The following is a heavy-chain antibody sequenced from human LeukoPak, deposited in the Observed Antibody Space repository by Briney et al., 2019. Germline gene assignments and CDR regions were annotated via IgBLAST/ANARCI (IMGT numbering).Heavy chain of an antibody. D-gene: IGHD2-2*01. CDR1: GGSISSYY. CDR3: AGSSTGGYYYMDV. Sequence: PSETLSLTCTVSGGSISSYYWSWIRQPPGQGLEWIGYIYYSGSTNYNPSLKRRVTISVDTSKNQFSLKLSSVTAADTAVYYCAGSSTGGYYYMDVWGKGTTVTVSS. V-gene: IGHV4-59*01. CDR2: IYYSGST. J-gene: IGHJ6*03.